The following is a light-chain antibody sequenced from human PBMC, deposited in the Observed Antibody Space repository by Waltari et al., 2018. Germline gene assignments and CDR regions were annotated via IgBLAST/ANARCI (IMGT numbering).Light chain of an antibody. J-gene: IGLJ2*01. CDR2: EVT. V-gene: IGLV2-14*03. CDR3: SSYRSSNNVV. CDR1: GRDIGTFNY. Sequence: QSALTQPASVSGSPGQSITIPCTGTGRDIGTFNYVSCYQQHPGKAPKLMIYEVTTRPSGGYHRFSGSKSGNTASLTISGLQAEDEAVYYCSSYRSSNNVVFGGGTKVTVL.